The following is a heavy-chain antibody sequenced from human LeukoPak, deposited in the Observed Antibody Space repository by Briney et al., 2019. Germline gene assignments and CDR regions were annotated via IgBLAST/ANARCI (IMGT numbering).Heavy chain of an antibody. V-gene: IGHV1-69*13. D-gene: IGHD3-10*01. CDR3: ARGITMVRGVRHRSYDGMDV. CDR2: IIPIFGTA. Sequence: SVKVSCKASGGTFSSYAISWVRQAPGQGLEWMGGIIPIFGTANYAQKFQGRATITADESTSTAYMELSSLRSEDTAVYYCARGITMVRGVRHRSYDGMDVWGQGTTVTVSS. J-gene: IGHJ6*02. CDR1: GGTFSSYA.